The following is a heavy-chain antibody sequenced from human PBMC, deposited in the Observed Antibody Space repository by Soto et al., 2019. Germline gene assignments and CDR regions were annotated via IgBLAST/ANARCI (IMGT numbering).Heavy chain of an antibody. CDR3: ARDPMPYWAQRGSFDY. D-gene: IGHD2-8*02. J-gene: IGHJ4*02. V-gene: IGHV3-33*01. CDR2: IWYDGSNK. Sequence: GGSLRLSCAASGFTFSSYGMHWVRQAPGKGLEWVAVIWYDGSNKYYADSVKGRFTISRDNSKNTLYLQMNCLRAEDTAVYYCARDPMPYWAQRGSFDYWGQGTLVTVSS. CDR1: GFTFSSYG.